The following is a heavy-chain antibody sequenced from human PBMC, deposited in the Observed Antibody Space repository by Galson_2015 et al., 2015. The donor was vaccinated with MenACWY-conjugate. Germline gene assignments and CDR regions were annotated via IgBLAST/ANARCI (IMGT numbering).Heavy chain of an antibody. CDR1: GFTFTTYW. J-gene: IGHJ4*02. CDR3: ARAWELDY. D-gene: IGHD3-10*01. CDR2: IKQDGSEK. Sequence: SLRLSCAASGFTFTTYWMTWVRQAPGKGLEWVGNIKQDGSEKYYVDSVKGRFTISRDNAKNSLYLQMNSLRAEDTAVYYCARAWELDYWGQGTLVTVSS. V-gene: IGHV3-7*03.